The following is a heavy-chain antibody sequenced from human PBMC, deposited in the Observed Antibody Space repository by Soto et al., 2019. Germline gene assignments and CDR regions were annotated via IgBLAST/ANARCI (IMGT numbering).Heavy chain of an antibody. CDR2: HPYFGTA. Sequence: SVKFLQGFWRHLQQLCYRLGATGPWTRASVDGRDHPYFGTANYAQKFQGRVTITADESTSTAYMELSSLRSEDTAVYYCARENCSGSSCYARPDYWGPGTLVTVSS. V-gene: IGHV1-69*13. D-gene: IGHD2-15*01. J-gene: IGHJ4*02. CDR1: RHLQQLC. CDR3: ARENCSGSSCYARPDY.